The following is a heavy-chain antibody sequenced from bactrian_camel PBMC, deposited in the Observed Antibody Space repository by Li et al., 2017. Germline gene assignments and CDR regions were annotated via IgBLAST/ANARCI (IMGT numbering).Heavy chain of an antibody. Sequence: HVQLVESGGGSVQAGRSLRLSCAASGYIDDSYCMAWFRQAPGKERVAAIYIGGGRTYYADSVKGRITISRDSAENTAYLRINSLKIEDTALYYCAAAYCSGGVCDPFIYWGQGTQVTVS. J-gene: IGHJ4*01. CDR1: GYIDDSYC. V-gene: IGHV3S1*01. D-gene: IGHD8*01. CDR3: AAAYCSGGVCDPFIY. CDR2: IYIGGGRT.